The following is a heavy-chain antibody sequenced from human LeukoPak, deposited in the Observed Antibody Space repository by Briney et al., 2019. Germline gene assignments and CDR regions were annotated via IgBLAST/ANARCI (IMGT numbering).Heavy chain of an antibody. CDR3: ARNGYYYDSSGYEQGYYYYGMDV. CDR2: IYYSGRT. V-gene: IGHV4-59*08. CDR1: GGSIRGDY. D-gene: IGHD3-22*01. J-gene: IGHJ6*02. Sequence: PSETLSLTCIVSGGSIRGDYWSWIRQPPGKGLECIGYIYYSGRTNYNPSLKSRVTISVDTSKNQFSLKLSSVTAADTAVYYCARNGYYYDSSGYEQGYYYYGMDVWGQGTTVTVSS.